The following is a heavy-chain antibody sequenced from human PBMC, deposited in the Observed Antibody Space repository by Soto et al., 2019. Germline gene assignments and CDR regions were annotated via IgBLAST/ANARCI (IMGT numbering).Heavy chain of an antibody. V-gene: IGHV1-2*02. CDR1: GYAFSNYF. J-gene: IGHJ2*01. CDR2: INPNSGGT. Sequence: GASVKVSCKASGYAFSNYFIYWIRQAPGQGLECMGWINPNSGGTVYAQKFQGRVTMTRDMSVDTAYMELSSLRSDDTAVYYCARDFRVGQRVISHQFFDLWGRGTLLTVSS. CDR3: ARDFRVGQRVISHQFFDL.